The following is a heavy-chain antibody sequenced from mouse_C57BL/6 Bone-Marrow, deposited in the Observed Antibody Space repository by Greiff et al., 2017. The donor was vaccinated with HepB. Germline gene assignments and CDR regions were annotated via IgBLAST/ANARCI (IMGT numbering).Heavy chain of an antibody. J-gene: IGHJ1*03. Sequence: QVQLQQSGAELVKPGASVKLSCKASGYTFTSYWMHWVKQRPEQGLEWIGMIHPKSGSTNYDEKFKSKATLTVDKSSSTAYMQHSSLTSEDTAVYYCARPGSSRSYWYFCGWGTSTTVTVS. CDR2: IHPKSGST. D-gene: IGHD1-1*01. V-gene: IGHV1-64*01. CDR3: ARPGSSRSYWYFCG. CDR1: GYTFTSYW.